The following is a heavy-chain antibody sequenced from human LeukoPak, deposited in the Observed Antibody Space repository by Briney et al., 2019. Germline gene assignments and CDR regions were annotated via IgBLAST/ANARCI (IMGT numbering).Heavy chain of an antibody. J-gene: IGHJ6*02. CDR2: MNPNSGNT. Sequence: ASVKVSCKASGYTFTSYDINWVRQATGQGLEWMGWMNPNSGNTGYAQEFQGRVTMTRNTSISTAYMELSSLRSEDTAVYYCARSRAMVRGVTYYYGMDVWGQGTTVTVSS. D-gene: IGHD3-10*01. CDR3: ARSRAMVRGVTYYYGMDV. V-gene: IGHV1-8*01. CDR1: GYTFTSYD.